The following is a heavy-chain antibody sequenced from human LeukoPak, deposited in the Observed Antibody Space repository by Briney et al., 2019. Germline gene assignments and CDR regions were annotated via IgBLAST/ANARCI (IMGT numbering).Heavy chain of an antibody. D-gene: IGHD3-16*01. V-gene: IGHV3-7*01. CDR3: ATYTHWVAGDV. Sequence: QAGGSLRLSCAASGFTFSDSWMSWVRQAPGKGLEWVANMNQDESAKGYVDSVKGRFTISRDNARNSLYLQMSSLRPEDTAVYYCATYTHWVAGDVWGQGTTVTVSS. CDR1: GFTFSDSW. J-gene: IGHJ6*02. CDR2: MNQDESAK.